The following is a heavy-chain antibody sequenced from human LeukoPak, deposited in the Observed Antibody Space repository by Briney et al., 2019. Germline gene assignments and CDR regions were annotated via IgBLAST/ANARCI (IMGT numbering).Heavy chain of an antibody. Sequence: ASVKVSCKASGGTFSSYAISWVRQAPGQGLEWMGRIVPIFGTANYAQKFQGRVTITTDESTSTAYMELSSLRSEDTAVYYCARARRDGYNRAAFDIWGQGTMVTVSS. V-gene: IGHV1-69*05. J-gene: IGHJ3*02. CDR2: IVPIFGTA. D-gene: IGHD5-24*01. CDR3: ARARRDGYNRAAFDI. CDR1: GGTFSSYA.